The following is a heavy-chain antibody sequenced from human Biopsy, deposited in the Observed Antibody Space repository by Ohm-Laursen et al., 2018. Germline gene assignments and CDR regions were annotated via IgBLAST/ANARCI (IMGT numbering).Heavy chain of an antibody. D-gene: IGHD3-22*01. CDR1: GYTFTNYN. CDR3: ARDFNYDGGGSFNFDY. CDR2: MNPNSGNT. Sequence: SSVKVSCKPSGYTFTNYNVNWVRQATGQGLEWMGWMNPNSGNTGYAQKFQGRVTMTRNTSISTAYMELSSLTSVDTAVYYCARDFNYDGGGSFNFDYWGQGTLVTVSS. V-gene: IGHV1-8*01. J-gene: IGHJ4*02.